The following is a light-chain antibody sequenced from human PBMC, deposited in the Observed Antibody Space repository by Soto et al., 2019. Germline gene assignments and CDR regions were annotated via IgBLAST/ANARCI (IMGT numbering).Light chain of an antibody. Sequence: DIQMTQSPSTLSASVGDRVTITCRASQSISSWLAWYQQKPGKAPKLLIYKASSLESGVPSRFSGSGSGTEFTLTISSLQPDDFATYYCQQYNSYSGTIGQRTKVEIK. V-gene: IGKV1-5*03. CDR1: QSISSW. CDR2: KAS. CDR3: QQYNSYSGT. J-gene: IGKJ1*01.